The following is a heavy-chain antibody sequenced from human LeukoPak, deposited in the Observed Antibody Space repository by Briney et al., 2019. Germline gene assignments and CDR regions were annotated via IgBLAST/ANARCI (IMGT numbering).Heavy chain of an antibody. J-gene: IGHJ4*02. CDR2: INPSGGTT. Sequence: ASVKVSCKASGYTFITYYMHWVRQAPGQGLEWMGVINPSGGTTSYAQKFQARVTMTRDKSTSTVYMELSSLRSEDTAVYYCARGTGLGGDYVSNWGQGTLVTVSS. CDR3: ARGTGLGGDYVSN. CDR1: GYTFITYY. V-gene: IGHV1-46*01. D-gene: IGHD4-17*01.